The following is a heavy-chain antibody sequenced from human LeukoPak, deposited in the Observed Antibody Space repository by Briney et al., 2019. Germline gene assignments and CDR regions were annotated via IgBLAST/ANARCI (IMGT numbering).Heavy chain of an antibody. CDR3: AKESAQSFSY. J-gene: IGHJ4*02. CDR1: GFTFSSYG. Sequence: GRSLRLSCAASGFTFSSYGMHWVRQAPGKGLEWVAVISYDGSNKYYADSVKGRFTISRDNSKNTLYLQMNSLRAEDTAVYYCAKESAQSFSYWGQGTLVTVSS. V-gene: IGHV3-30*18. CDR2: ISYDGSNK.